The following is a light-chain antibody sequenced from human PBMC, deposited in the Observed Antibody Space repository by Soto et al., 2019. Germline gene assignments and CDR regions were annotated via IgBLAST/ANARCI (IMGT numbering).Light chain of an antibody. J-gene: IGKJ1*01. CDR2: KAS. Sequence: DIQMTQSPSTLSASVGDRVTITCRASQSISSWLAWYQQKPGKAPKLLIYKASSLESGVPSRFSGSGSGTECTLTISSLQPDDFATYYGQQYNSYWTFGQGTKVELK. V-gene: IGKV1-5*03. CDR1: QSISSW. CDR3: QQYNSYWT.